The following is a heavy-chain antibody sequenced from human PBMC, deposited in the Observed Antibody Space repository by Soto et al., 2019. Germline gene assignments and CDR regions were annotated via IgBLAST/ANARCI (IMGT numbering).Heavy chain of an antibody. CDR3: ARAEAAAGPDFDY. J-gene: IGHJ4*02. CDR2: INSDGSST. V-gene: IGHV3-74*01. D-gene: IGHD6-13*01. CDR1: GFTFSSYW. Sequence: GGSLRLSCAASGFTFSSYWMHWVRQAPGKGLVWVSRINSDGSSTSYADSVKGRFTISRDNAKNTLYLQMNSLRAEDTAVYYCARAEAAAGPDFDYWGQGTLVTISS.